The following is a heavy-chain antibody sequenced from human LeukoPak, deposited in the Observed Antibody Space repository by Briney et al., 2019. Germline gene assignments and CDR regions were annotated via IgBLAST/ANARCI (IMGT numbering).Heavy chain of an antibody. CDR1: GFSFTTFE. D-gene: IGHD5-12*01. CDR3: VKGGWLDY. J-gene: IGHJ4*02. Sequence: PGGSLRLSCAAPGFSFTTFEMSWVRQAPGKGLEWVPMMNDNGDRTYYADSVKGRFTISRDNSKNTLYLQMNNLRAEDTAIYFCVKGGWLDYWGQGTLVTVSS. CDR2: MNDNGDRT. V-gene: IGHV3-23*01.